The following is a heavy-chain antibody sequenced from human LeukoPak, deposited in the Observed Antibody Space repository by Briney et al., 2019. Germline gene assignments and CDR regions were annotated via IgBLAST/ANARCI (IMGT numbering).Heavy chain of an antibody. J-gene: IGHJ4*02. V-gene: IGHV1-69*01. CDR1: GGTXSSYA. CDR2: IIPIFGTA. Sequence: SVKVSCKASGGTXSSYAISWVRQAPGQGLEWMGGIIPIFGTANYAQKFQGRVTITADESTSTAYMELSSLRSEDTAVYYCARDLGVVTAASDYWGQGTLVTVSS. D-gene: IGHD2-21*02. CDR3: ARDLGVVTAASDY.